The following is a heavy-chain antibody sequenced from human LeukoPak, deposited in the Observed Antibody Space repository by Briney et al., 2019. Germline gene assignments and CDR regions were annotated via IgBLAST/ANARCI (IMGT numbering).Heavy chain of an antibody. CDR1: GFTFSSYG. V-gene: IGHV3-33*01. Sequence: GGSLRLSCAASGFTFSSYGMHWVRQAPGKGLEWVAVIWYDGSNKYYSDSVKGRFTISRDNSKNTLYLQMNSLRAEDTAVYYCASDYCSGGSCYSEIDYWGQGTLVTVSS. CDR2: IWYDGSNK. D-gene: IGHD2-15*01. CDR3: ASDYCSGGSCYSEIDY. J-gene: IGHJ4*02.